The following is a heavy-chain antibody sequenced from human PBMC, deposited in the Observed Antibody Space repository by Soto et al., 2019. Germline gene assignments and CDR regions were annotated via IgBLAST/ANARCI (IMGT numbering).Heavy chain of an antibody. CDR3: ARQLGHDYINNWFDP. CDR2: IYPGDSDA. J-gene: IGHJ5*02. Sequence: GESLKISCKGSGYRFTSYWIAWVRQLPGKGLEWMGIIYPGDSDARYSPSFQGQVTISVDKSISTAYLQWSSLKASDTAIYYCARQLGHDYINNWFDPWGQGTLVTVSS. V-gene: IGHV5-51*01. D-gene: IGHD4-4*01. CDR1: GYRFTSYW.